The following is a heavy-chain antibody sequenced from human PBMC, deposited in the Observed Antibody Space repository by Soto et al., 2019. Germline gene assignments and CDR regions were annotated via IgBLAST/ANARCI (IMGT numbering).Heavy chain of an antibody. D-gene: IGHD7-27*01. CDR3: ARDPKTSGGQHWAFNYSDS. V-gene: IGHV3-30-3*01. CDR2: ISYDGTNK. J-gene: IGHJ4*02. CDR1: GFSFSISP. Sequence: GGSLRLSCAASGFSFSISPMHWVRQAPGKGPEWVALISYDGTNKFYADSVKGRFTISRDNSKSTLYLQVDSLRPEDAAVYYCARDPKTSGGQHWAFNYSDSWGQGTLVTVSS.